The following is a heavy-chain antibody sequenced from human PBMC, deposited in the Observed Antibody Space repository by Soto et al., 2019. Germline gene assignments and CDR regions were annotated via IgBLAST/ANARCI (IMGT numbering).Heavy chain of an antibody. J-gene: IGHJ4*02. D-gene: IGHD3-22*01. CDR3: ARDVSGHDNYETIGYYFNH. Sequence: QVQLIQFGAEVKKPGASVKVSCEASGYSFTNFHIHWVRQAPGQCLEWMGMIDPSGGVRRDAQRFQGRITMTRDTATSTVYMELRSLTSEDTAVYYCARDVSGHDNYETIGYYFNHWGQGTLVTVSS. CDR1: GYSFTNFH. CDR2: IDPSGGVR. V-gene: IGHV1-46*01.